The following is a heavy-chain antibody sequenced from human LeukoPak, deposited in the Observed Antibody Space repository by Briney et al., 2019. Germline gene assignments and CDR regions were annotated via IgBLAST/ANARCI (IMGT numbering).Heavy chain of an antibody. J-gene: IGHJ4*02. CDR2: INSDGSST. CDR1: GFTFSSYW. D-gene: IGHD3-22*01. V-gene: IGHV3-74*01. CDR3: ARENYYYDSSGYYGY. Sequence: GGSLRLSCAASGFTFSSYWMHWVRQAPGKGLVWVSRINSDGSSTSYADSVKGRFTISRDNAKNTLYLQMNSLRAEDTAVYYCARENYYYDSSGYYGYWGQGTLVTVPS.